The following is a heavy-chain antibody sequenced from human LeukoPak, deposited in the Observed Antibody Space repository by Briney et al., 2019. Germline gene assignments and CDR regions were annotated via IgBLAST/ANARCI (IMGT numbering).Heavy chain of an antibody. D-gene: IGHD5-12*01. CDR3: ARGSADIVATDYYGMDV. V-gene: IGHV1-69*13. CDR2: IIPIFGTA. CDR1: GGTFSSYA. J-gene: IGHJ6*02. Sequence: SVKVSCKASGGTFSSYAISWVRQAPGQGLEWMGGIIPIFGTANYAQKFQGRVTITADESTSTAYMELSSLRSEDTAVYYCARGSADIVATDYYGMDVWGQGTTVTVSS.